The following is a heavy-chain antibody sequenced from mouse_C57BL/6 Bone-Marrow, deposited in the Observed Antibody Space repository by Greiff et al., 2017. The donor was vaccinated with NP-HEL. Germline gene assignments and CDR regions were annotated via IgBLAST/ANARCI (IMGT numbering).Heavy chain of an antibody. CDR2: ISSGSSTI. V-gene: IGHV5-17*01. CDR3: ARGGYYAMDY. Sequence: EVHLVESGGGLVKPGGSLKLSCAASGFTFSDYGMHWVRQAPEKGLEWVAYISSGSSTIYYADTVKGRFTISRDNAKNTLCLQMTSLRSEDTAMYYCARGGYYAMDYWGQGTSVTVSS. J-gene: IGHJ4*01. CDR1: GFTFSDYG.